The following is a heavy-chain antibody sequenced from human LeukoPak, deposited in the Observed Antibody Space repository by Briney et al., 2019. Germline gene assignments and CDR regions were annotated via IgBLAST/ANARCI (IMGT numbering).Heavy chain of an antibody. CDR3: ARARSCGRTSCARTHFDF. D-gene: IGHD2-2*01. J-gene: IGHJ4*02. Sequence: SQTLSLTCAVSGGSISGGDYSWSWIRQPPGRGLEWIGYIYHRGHTYYNPSLKSRVTISVDRSQNQFSLQVTSVTAADTAVYYCARARSCGRTSCARTHFDFWGQGTQVTVSS. V-gene: IGHV4-30-2*01. CDR1: GGSISGGDYS. CDR2: IYHRGHT.